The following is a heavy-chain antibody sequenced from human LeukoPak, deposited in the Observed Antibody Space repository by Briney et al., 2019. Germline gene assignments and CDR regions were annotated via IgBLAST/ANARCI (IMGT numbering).Heavy chain of an antibody. CDR1: GFTFSNYG. V-gene: IGHV3-30*02. Sequence: GGSLRLSCAASGFTFSNYGIHWVRQAPGRGLEWVTFMQYDGSDKFYADSVKGRFTISRDNSKNTLYLQMNSLRAEDTAVYYCAKVQDYDFWSGAALDYWGQGTLVTVSS. CDR3: AKVQDYDFWSGAALDY. CDR2: MQYDGSDK. J-gene: IGHJ4*02. D-gene: IGHD3-3*01.